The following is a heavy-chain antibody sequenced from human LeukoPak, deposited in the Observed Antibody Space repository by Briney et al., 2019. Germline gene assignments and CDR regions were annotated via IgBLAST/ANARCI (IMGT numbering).Heavy chain of an antibody. CDR1: GGSISGYY. CDR3: ARGIVVVEAAIVGPKIFDP. D-gene: IGHD2-15*01. V-gene: IGHV4-34*01. J-gene: IGHJ5*02. CDR2: INHSGST. Sequence: SETLSLTCTVSGGSISGYYWSWIRQPPGKGLEWIGEINHSGSTNYNPSLKSRVTISVDTSENHFSLELSSVTAADTAVYYCARGIVVVEAAIVGPKIFDPWGQGTLVTVSS.